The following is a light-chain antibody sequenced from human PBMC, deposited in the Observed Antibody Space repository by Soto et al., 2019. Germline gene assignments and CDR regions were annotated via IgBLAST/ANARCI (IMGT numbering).Light chain of an antibody. CDR2: GNS. J-gene: IGLJ1*01. V-gene: IGLV1-40*01. CDR3: QSYDSSLSGFYV. CDR1: NSNIGAGYD. Sequence: QSVLTQPPSASGTPGQRVSISCSGTNSNIGAGYDVHWYQQLPGTAPKLLIYGNSNRPSGVPDRFSGSKSGTSASLAITGLQAEDEADYYCQSYDSSLSGFYVFGTGTKLTVL.